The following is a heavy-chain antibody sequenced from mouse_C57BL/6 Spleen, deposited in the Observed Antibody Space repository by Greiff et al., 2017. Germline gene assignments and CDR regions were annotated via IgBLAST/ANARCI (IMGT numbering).Heavy chain of an antibody. Sequence: VKLQQSGPGLVQPSQSLSITCTVSGFSLTSYGVHWVRQSPGKGLEWLGVIWSGGSTDCNAAFISRLSIIKDNSKSQVFCRMNSLQSDDTAIYCCARGLGLWFAYWGQGTLVTVSA. J-gene: IGHJ3*01. V-gene: IGHV2-2*01. D-gene: IGHD4-1*01. CDR1: GFSLTSYG. CDR2: IWSGGST. CDR3: ARGLGLWFAY.